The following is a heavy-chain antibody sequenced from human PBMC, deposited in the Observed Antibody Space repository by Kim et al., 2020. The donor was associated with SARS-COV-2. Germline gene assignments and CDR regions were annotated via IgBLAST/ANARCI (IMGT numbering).Heavy chain of an antibody. D-gene: IGHD3-10*02. CDR3: THDSPGLFGWVV. CDR2: IYGDDGK. CDR1: GFSLSDGGVG. Sequence: SGPTLVNPTQTLTLTCTFSGFSLSDGGVGVAWIRHPPGMALEFVALIYGDDGKRYNPPLKNRLTNAKDTSKNLVVLTITNLHPLDTATYYCTHDSPGLFGWVVGGQGTTDTVSS. V-gene: IGHV2-5*02. J-gene: IGHJ6*01.